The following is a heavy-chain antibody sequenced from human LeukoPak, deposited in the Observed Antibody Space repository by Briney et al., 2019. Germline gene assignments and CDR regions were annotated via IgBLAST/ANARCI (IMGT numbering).Heavy chain of an antibody. D-gene: IGHD3-16*01. CDR2: ISGSGGST. V-gene: IGHV3-23*01. Sequence: PGGTLRLSCAASGFTLSSYGMSWVRQAPGKGLEWVSAISGSGGSTYYADSVKGRFTISRDNSKNTLYLQMNSLRAEDTAMYYCAKDDDWGRFNHWGQGTLVTVSS. CDR1: GFTLSSYG. J-gene: IGHJ1*01. CDR3: AKDDDWGRFNH.